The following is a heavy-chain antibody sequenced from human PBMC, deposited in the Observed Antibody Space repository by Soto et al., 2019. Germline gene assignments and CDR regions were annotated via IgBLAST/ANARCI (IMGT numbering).Heavy chain of an antibody. CDR2: IYTSGST. D-gene: IGHD3-10*01. V-gene: IGHV4-4*07. CDR3: ARDHSITMVRGVMVPDWFDP. J-gene: IGHJ5*02. CDR1: GGSISSYY. Sequence: KPSETLSLTCTVSGGSISSYYWSWIRQPAGKGLEWIGRIYTSGSTNYNPSLKSRVTMSVDTSKNQFSLKLSSVAAADTAVYYCARDHSITMVRGVMVPDWFDPWGQGTLVTVSS.